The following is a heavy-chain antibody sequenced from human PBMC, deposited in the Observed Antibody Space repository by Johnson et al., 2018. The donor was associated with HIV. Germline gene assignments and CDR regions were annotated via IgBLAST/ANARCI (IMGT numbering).Heavy chain of an antibody. J-gene: IGHJ3*02. CDR1: GFTFNTYA. Sequence: QVKLVESGGGLVKPGGSLRLSCAAFGFTFNTYAMHWVRQAPGTGLECVAVISYDGSNKYYADSVKGRFTISRDNSKNTLYLQMNSLRAEDTAVYYCAKDVHSSGWYAFDIWGQGTMVTVSS. CDR2: ISYDGSNK. D-gene: IGHD6-19*01. V-gene: IGHV3-30*04. CDR3: AKDVHSSGWYAFDI.